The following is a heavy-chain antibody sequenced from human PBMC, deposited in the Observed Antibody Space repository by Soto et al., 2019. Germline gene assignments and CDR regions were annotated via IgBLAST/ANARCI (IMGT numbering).Heavy chain of an antibody. J-gene: IGHJ4*02. CDR3: ATDIKLKELRNY. CDR2: FDPEDGET. V-gene: IGHV1-24*01. CDR1: GYTLTELS. Sequence: GASVKVSCKVSGYTLTELSMQWVRQAPGKGLEWMGGFDPEDGETIYAQKFQGRVTMTEDTSTDTAYMELSSLRSEDTAVYYCATDIKLKELRNYWGQGTLVTVSS. D-gene: IGHD1-7*01.